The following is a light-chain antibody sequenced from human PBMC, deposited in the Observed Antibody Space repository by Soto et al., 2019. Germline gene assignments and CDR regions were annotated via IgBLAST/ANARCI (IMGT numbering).Light chain of an antibody. V-gene: IGLV2-23*03. CDR3: CSYAGSRTFVLFGGVV. CDR1: SSDIGNYNL. Sequence: QSALTQPASVSGSPGQSITISCTGTSSDIGNYNLVSWYQQHPGKAPKLMIYEGSKRPSGVSSRFSGSKSGNTASLTISGLQAEDEADYYCCSYAGSRTFVLFGGVVFGGGTKLTVL. CDR2: EGS. J-gene: IGLJ2*01.